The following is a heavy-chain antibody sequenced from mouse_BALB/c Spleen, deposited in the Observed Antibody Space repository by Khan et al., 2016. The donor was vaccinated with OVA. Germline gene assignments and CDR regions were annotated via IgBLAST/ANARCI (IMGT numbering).Heavy chain of an antibody. D-gene: IGHD2-14*01. Sequence: QVQLQQSGAELARPGASVKMSCKASGYTFTSHTMPWLKQRPGQGLEWIGYINPRSDYTQYNQKFNDKATLTADISSSTAYMQLSSLTSEDSAVYYCARRTTEYALDYWGQGTSVTVSS. V-gene: IGHV1-4*01. CDR2: INPRSDYT. CDR3: ARRTTEYALDY. CDR1: GYTFTSHT. J-gene: IGHJ4*01.